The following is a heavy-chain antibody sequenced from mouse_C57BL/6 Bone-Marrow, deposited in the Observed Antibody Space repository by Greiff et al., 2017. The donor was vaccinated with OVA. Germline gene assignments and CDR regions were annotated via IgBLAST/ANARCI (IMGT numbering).Heavy chain of an antibody. CDR1: GYAFSSSW. CDR3: ARHEDGYYATYFDY. Sequence: QVQLQQSGPELVKPGASVKISCKASGYAFSSSWMNWVKQRPGKGLEWIGRIYPGDGDTNYNGKFKGKATLTADKSSSTAYMQLCSLTSEESAVYFCARHEDGYYATYFDYWGQGTTLTVSS. D-gene: IGHD2-3*01. V-gene: IGHV1-82*01. J-gene: IGHJ2*01. CDR2: IYPGDGDT.